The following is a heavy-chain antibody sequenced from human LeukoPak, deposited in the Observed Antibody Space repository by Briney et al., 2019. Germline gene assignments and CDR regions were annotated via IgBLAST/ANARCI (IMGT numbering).Heavy chain of an antibody. CDR1: GGSFSDYF. CDR2: INHGGGT. J-gene: IGHJ4*02. D-gene: IGHD3-3*01. Sequence: SETLSLTCAVYGGSFSDYFWNWIRQTPVKGLEWIGEINHGGGTNYNPSLKSRATISVDTSKKQFSLNLTSVTAADTAVYYCARAKSTITIYDYWGQGTLVTVSS. V-gene: IGHV4-34*01. CDR3: ARAKSTITIYDY.